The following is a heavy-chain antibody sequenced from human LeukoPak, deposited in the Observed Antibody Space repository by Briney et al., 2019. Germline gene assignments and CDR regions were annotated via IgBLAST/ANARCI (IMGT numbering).Heavy chain of an antibody. V-gene: IGHV3-11*01. D-gene: IGHD6-19*01. CDR3: ARDLFAAVAGTSPGY. Sequence: PGGSLRLSCAASGLTFSDYYMSWIRQAPGKGLEWVSYISSSGSTIYYADSVKGRFTISRDNAKNSLYLQMNSLRAEDTAVYYCARDLFAAVAGTSPGYWGQGTLVTVSS. J-gene: IGHJ4*02. CDR1: GLTFSDYY. CDR2: ISSSGSTI.